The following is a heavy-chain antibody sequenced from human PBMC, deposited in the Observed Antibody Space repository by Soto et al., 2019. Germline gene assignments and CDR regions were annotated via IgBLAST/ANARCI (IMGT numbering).Heavy chain of an antibody. D-gene: IGHD6-13*01. CDR1: GGSFSGYY. Sequence: SETLSLTCAVYGGSFSGYYWSWIRQPPGKGLEWIGEINHSGSTNYNPSLKSRVTISVDTSKNQFSLKLSSVTAADTAVYYCGVLGQVRAAAGTMRYYYYGMDVWGQGTTVTVSS. CDR2: INHSGST. J-gene: IGHJ6*02. V-gene: IGHV4-34*01. CDR3: GVLGQVRAAAGTMRYYYYGMDV.